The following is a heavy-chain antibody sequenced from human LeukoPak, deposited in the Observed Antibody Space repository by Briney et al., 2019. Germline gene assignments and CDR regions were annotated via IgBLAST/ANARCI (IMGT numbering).Heavy chain of an antibody. CDR2: IIPILGIA. CDR1: GGTFSSYA. V-gene: IGHV1-69*04. J-gene: IGHJ4*02. Sequence: ASVKVSCKASGGTFSSYAISWVRQAPGQGREWVGRIIPILGIASYAQKFQGRVTIAADTSTSTACMELRSLRSDDTAVYYCARTGQYDFWSGWLFDYWGQGTLVTVSS. D-gene: IGHD3-3*01. CDR3: ARTGQYDFWSGWLFDY.